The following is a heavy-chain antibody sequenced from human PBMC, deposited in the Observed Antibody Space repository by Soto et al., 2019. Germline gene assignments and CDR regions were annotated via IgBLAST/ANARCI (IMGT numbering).Heavy chain of an antibody. CDR2: IRSKAYGGTT. V-gene: IGHV3-49*03. J-gene: IGHJ4*02. CDR3: TRAVMYYDFWSGYLLDY. CDR1: GFTFGDYA. D-gene: IGHD3-3*01. Sequence: GGSLRLSCTASGFTFGDYAMSWFRQAPGKGLEWVGFIRSKAYGGTTEYAASVKGRFTISRDDSKSIAYLQMNSLKTEDTAVYYCTRAVMYYDFWSGYLLDYWGQGTLVTVSS.